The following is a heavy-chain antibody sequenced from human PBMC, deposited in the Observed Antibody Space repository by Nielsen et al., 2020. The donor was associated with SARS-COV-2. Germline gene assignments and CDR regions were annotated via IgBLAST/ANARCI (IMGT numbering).Heavy chain of an antibody. D-gene: IGHD3-9*01. Sequence: SETLSLTCSVSGGSISGYYWSWIRQPPGKGLEWIGYIYYSGDTKYNPSLKSRVTISVDTSKNQFSLKLSSVTAADTAVYYCARGQRKITRYFDRGYFDYWGQGTLVTVSS. CDR1: GGSISGYY. V-gene: IGHV4-59*12. J-gene: IGHJ4*02. CDR2: IYYSGDT. CDR3: ARGQRKITRYFDRGYFDY.